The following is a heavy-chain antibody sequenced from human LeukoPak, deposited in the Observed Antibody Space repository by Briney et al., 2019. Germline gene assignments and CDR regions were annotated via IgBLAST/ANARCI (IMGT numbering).Heavy chain of an antibody. CDR2: ISYDGSNK. J-gene: IGHJ3*01. Sequence: PGGSLRLSCAASGFTFSSYAMHWVRQAPGKGLEWVAVISYDGSNKYYADSVKARFTISRDNSKNTLYLQMNSLRAEDTAVYYCARDNQDAFDVWGQGTMVTVSS. CDR3: ARDNQDAFDV. CDR1: GFTFSSYA. V-gene: IGHV3-30*04.